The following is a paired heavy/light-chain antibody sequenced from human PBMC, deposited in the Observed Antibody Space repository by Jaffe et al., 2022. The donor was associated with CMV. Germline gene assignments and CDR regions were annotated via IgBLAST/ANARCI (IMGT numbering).Light chain of an antibody. Sequence: QSVLTQPPSASGTPGQRVTISCSGSNSNIENNYVYWFQQLPGTAPKLLIYKNNQRPSGVPDRFFGSKSGTAASLAISGLRSDDEADYYCAAWDDGLNGQGFYVFGTGTKVTVL. CDR3: AAWDDGLNGQGFYV. V-gene: IGLV1-47*01. CDR2: KNN. CDR1: NSNIENNY. J-gene: IGLJ1*01.
Heavy chain of an antibody. V-gene: IGHV4-34*01. D-gene: IGHD6-19*01. CDR1: GGSFSGYY. J-gene: IGHJ6*02. CDR2: IIHIGTT. Sequence: QVQLRQWGAGLLQPSETLSLTCAVDGGSFSGYYWTWIRQPPGKGLEWIGEIIHIGTTNYNPSLRGRVTILIDTSQNQFSLRLRSVTAADTAVYYCARGRRAEQWMSRLGSPLRNSPLRDSQYNMDVWGQGTTVTVSS. CDR3: ARGRRAEQWMSRLGSPLRNSPLRDSQYNMDV.